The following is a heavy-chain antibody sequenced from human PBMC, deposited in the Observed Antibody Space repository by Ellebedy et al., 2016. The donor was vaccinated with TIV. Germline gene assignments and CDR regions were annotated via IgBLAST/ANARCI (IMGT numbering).Heavy chain of an antibody. V-gene: IGHV3-30*18. CDR1: GFRFSSYG. CDR2: ISSDGSDK. Sequence: GESLKISXAASGFRFSSYGMHWVRQAPGKGLEWVAVISSDGSDKYYADSVKGRFTISRDNSKNTLYLQMNSLRAEDTAVYYCAKGVYDSSLSGLDAWGQGTTVTVSS. J-gene: IGHJ6*02. CDR3: AKGVYDSSLSGLDA. D-gene: IGHD3-22*01.